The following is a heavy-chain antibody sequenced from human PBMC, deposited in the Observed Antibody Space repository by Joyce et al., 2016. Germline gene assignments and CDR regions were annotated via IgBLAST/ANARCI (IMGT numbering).Heavy chain of an antibody. V-gene: IGHV4-31*03. CDR1: GDSISSGDYY. CDR3: ARGQNWFDP. CDR2: ISCSGNT. J-gene: IGHJ5*02. Sequence: QVQLQESGPGLVKPSETLSLTCTVSGDSISSGDYYWNWIRQHPGKGLEWIGYISCSGNTYYNPSLKSRVTISVDTSKNQFSLRLTSVTAADTAVYYCARGQNWFDPWGQGTLVTVSS.